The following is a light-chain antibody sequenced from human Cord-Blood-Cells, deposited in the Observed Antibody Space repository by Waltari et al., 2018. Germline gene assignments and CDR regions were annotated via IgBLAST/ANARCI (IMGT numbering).Light chain of an antibody. Sequence: QSALTQPASVSGSPGQSITISCTGTSSAVGGFNNVSWYQQHPGKAPKLMIYDVGNRPSGVSNRFSGSKSGNTASLTISGLQAEDEADYYCSSYTSSSTPYVFGTGTKVTVL. V-gene: IGLV2-14*03. CDR2: DVG. CDR1: SSAVGGFNN. J-gene: IGLJ1*01. CDR3: SSYTSSSTPYV.